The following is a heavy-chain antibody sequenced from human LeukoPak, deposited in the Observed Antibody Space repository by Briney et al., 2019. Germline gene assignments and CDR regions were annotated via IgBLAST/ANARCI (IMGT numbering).Heavy chain of an antibody. D-gene: IGHD5-18*01. CDR3: AKELRGYSYGLRNNWFDP. Sequence: SGGSLRLSCAASGFTFDEYGMSWVRQAPRKGLEWVSGINWNGGSTGYADSVKGRFTISRDNAKNSLYLQMNSLRAEDTALYYCAKELRGYSYGLRNNWFDPWGQGTLVTVSS. CDR2: INWNGGST. CDR1: GFTFDEYG. J-gene: IGHJ5*02. V-gene: IGHV3-20*04.